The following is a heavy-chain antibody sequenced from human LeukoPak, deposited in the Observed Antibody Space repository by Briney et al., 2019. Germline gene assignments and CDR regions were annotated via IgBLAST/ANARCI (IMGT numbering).Heavy chain of an antibody. J-gene: IGHJ6*03. D-gene: IGHD2-2*01. CDR1: GGSISSSSYY. V-gene: IGHV4-39*07. CDR2: IYYSGST. CDR3: ASFVVVPAAKGYYYYYMDV. Sequence: SETLSLTCTVSGGSISSSSYYWGWIRQPPGKGLEWIGSIYYSGSTYYNPSLKSRVTISVDTSKNQFSLKLNSVTAADTAVYYCASFVVVPAAKGYYYYYMDVWGKGTTVTVSS.